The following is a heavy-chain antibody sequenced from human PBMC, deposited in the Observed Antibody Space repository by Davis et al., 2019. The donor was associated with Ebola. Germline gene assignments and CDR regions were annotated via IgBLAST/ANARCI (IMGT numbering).Heavy chain of an antibody. CDR1: GFTFSSYS. J-gene: IGHJ4*02. CDR3: ARVGSGYSSGWADY. Sequence: GGSLRLSCAASGFTFSSYSMNWVRQAPGKGLEWVSSISSSSYIYYADSVKGRFTISRDNAKNSLYLQMNSLRAEDTAVYYCARVGSGYSSGWADYWGQGTLVTVSS. CDR2: ISSSSYI. V-gene: IGHV3-21*01. D-gene: IGHD6-19*01.